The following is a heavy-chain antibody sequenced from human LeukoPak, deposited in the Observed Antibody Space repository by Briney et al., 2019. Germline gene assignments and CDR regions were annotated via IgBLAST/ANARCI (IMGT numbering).Heavy chain of an antibody. D-gene: IGHD1-26*01. CDR2: IYYSGST. Sequence: SETLSLSCAVYGGSLSGYYWSWIRQPPGKGLEWIGYIYYSGSTNYNPSLKSRVTISVDTSKNQFSLKLSSVTAADTAVYYCARGRLSGSYYFFDYWGQGTLVTVSS. CDR1: GGSLSGYY. J-gene: IGHJ4*02. CDR3: ARGRLSGSYYFFDY. V-gene: IGHV4-59*01.